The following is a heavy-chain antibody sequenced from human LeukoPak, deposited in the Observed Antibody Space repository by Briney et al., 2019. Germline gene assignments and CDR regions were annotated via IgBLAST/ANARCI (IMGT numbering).Heavy chain of an antibody. CDR2: INPNSGGT. CDR1: GYTFTDYY. V-gene: IGHV1-2*02. CDR3: ARDPGRTLPYYYYYGMDV. Sequence: ASVKVSCKASGYTFTDYYMHWVRQAPGQGLEWLGWINPNSGGTNYAQKFQGRVTMTRDTSISTAYMELSRLRSDDTAVYYCARDPGRTLPYYYYYGMDVWGQGTTVTVSS. J-gene: IGHJ6*02.